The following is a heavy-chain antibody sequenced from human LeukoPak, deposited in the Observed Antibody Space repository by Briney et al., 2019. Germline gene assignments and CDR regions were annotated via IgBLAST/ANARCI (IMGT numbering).Heavy chain of an antibody. CDR3: AKDLDRGYSDGDYYGMDV. J-gene: IGHJ6*02. CDR1: GFTFSSYA. V-gene: IGHV3-23*01. Sequence: GGSLRLSCEASGFTFSSYAMSWVRQAPGKGLEWVSAISGSGGSTYYADSVKGRFTISRDNSKNTLYLQMNSLRAEDTAVYYCAKDLDRGYSDGDYYGMDVWGQGTTVTVSS. CDR2: ISGSGGST. D-gene: IGHD5-18*01.